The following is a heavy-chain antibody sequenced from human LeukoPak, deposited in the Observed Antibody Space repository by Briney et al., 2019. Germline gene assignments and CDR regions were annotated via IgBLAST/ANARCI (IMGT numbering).Heavy chain of an antibody. CDR1: GGTFSSYA. J-gene: IGHJ6*03. V-gene: IGHV1-69*06. D-gene: IGHD3-9*01. CDR2: IIPIFGTA. CDR3: ASYRNGILTGYYPYYYYYYMDV. Sequence: ASVKVSCKASGGTFSSYAISWVRQAPGQGLEWMGGIIPIFGTANYAQKFQGRVTITADKSTSTAYMELSSLRSEDTAVYYCASYRNGILTGYYPYYYYYYMDVWGKGTTVTVSS.